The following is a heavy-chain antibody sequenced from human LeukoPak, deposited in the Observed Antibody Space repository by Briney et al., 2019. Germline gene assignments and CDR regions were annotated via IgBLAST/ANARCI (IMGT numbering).Heavy chain of an antibody. Sequence: SGPTLVNPTRTLTLTCTCSGFSLSTSGMYVSWIRQPPGKALEWLARIDWDDAKYYSTSLKTRLTISKDTSKNQVVLTMTNMDPVDTATYYCAREDNYGYDYWGQGTLVTVS. V-gene: IGHV2-70*11. CDR3: AREDNYGYDY. CDR1: GFSLSTSGMY. J-gene: IGHJ4*02. CDR2: IDWDDAK. D-gene: IGHD5-18*01.